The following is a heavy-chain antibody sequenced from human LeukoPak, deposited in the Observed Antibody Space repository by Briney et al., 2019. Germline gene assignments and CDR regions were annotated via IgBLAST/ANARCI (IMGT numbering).Heavy chain of an antibody. CDR1: GFTFSSYA. CDR3: AKSGVTVTTSYYGMDV. J-gene: IGHJ6*02. D-gene: IGHD4-17*01. CDR2: ISGSGGST. V-gene: IGHV3-23*01. Sequence: GGSLRLSCAASGFTFSSYAMSWVRQAPVKGLEWVSGISGSGGSTYYGDSVKGRFTISRDNSKNTLYLQMNSLRAEDTAVYYCAKSGVTVTTSYYGMDVWGQGTTVTVSS.